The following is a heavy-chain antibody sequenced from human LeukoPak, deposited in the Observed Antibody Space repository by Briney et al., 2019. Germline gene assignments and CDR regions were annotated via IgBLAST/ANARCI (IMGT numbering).Heavy chain of an antibody. CDR1: GFTFSSYE. Sequence: PGGSLRLSCAASGFTFSSYEMNWVRQAPGKGLEWVSYISSSGSTIYYADSVKGRFTISRDNAKNSLYLQMNSLRAEDTAVYYCANSPSSSSPSVGWGQGTLVTVSS. CDR2: ISSSGSTI. D-gene: IGHD6-13*01. V-gene: IGHV3-48*03. CDR3: ANSPSSSSPSVG. J-gene: IGHJ4*02.